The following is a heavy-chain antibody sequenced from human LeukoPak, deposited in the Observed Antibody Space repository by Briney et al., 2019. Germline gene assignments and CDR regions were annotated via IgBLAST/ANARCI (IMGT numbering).Heavy chain of an antibody. CDR1: GFTFSSYG. J-gene: IGHJ4*02. Sequence: PGRSLRLSCAASGFTFSSYGMHWVRQAPGKGLEWVAVISYDGSNKYYADSVKGRFTISRDKSKNTLYLQMDSLRAEDTAVYYCASGGSYYPRWGQGTLVTVSS. CDR3: ASGGSYYPR. V-gene: IGHV3-30*03. CDR2: ISYDGSNK. D-gene: IGHD1-26*01.